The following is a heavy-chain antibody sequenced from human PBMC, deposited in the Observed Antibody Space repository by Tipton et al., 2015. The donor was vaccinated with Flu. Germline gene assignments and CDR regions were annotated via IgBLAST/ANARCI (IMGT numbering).Heavy chain of an antibody. D-gene: IGHD3-10*01. V-gene: IGHV5-51*01. J-gene: IGHJ6*02. CDR3: ARIAWSGRYYYYYGMDV. Sequence: QLVQSGAEVKKPGESLKISCKGSGYSFTSYWIGWVRQMPGKGLEWMGIIYPGDSDTRYSPSFQGQVTISADKSISTTYLQWSSLKASDTAMYYCARIAWSGRYYYYYGMDVWGQGTTVTVSS. CDR1: GYSFTSYW. CDR2: IYPGDSDT.